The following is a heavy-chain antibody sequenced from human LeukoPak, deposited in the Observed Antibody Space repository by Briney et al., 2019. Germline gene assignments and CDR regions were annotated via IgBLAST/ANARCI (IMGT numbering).Heavy chain of an antibody. CDR2: MNGDGSST. CDR3: ASPRSGGYFDY. CDR1: GFTFSSSW. Sequence: GGSLRLSCAASGFTFSSSWMHWVRQAPGKGLVWVSRMNGDGSSTNYADSVKGRFTVSRDNAKNTVYLQMNSLRVEDTAVYYCASPRSGGYFDYWGQGTLVTVSS. D-gene: IGHD3-10*01. J-gene: IGHJ4*02. V-gene: IGHV3-74*01.